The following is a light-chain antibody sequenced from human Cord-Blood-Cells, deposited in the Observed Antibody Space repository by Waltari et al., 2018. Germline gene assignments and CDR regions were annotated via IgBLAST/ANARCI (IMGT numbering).Light chain of an antibody. Sequence: EVVITHPPALPSVSPGASSTLSCTASQSVSRNLAWYQQKHGQGPRPHIYGASTRATGIPATFSCSGSGTEFTFTISIRQSEDFAVYYHQQYHNWPPWTFGQGTKVEIK. J-gene: IGKJ1*01. CDR3: QQYHNWPPWT. CDR1: QSVSRN. V-gene: IGKV3-15*01. CDR2: GAS.